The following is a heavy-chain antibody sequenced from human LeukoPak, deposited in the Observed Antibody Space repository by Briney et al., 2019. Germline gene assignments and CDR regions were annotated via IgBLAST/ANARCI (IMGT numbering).Heavy chain of an antibody. V-gene: IGHV3-21*01. Sequence: GGSQRLSCAASGFTFSSYSMNWVRQAPGKGLEWVSSISSSSSYIYYADSVKGRFTISRDNAKNSLYLQMNSLRAEDTAVYYCARFKWNQYYFDYWGQGTLVTVSS. CDR3: ARFKWNQYYFDY. D-gene: IGHD1-1*01. CDR1: GFTFSSYS. CDR2: ISSSSSYI. J-gene: IGHJ4*02.